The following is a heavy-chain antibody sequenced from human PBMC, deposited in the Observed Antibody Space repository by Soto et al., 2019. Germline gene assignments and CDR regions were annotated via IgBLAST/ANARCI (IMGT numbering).Heavy chain of an antibody. V-gene: IGHV4-4*02. Sequence: SETLSLTCAASSGSISSSNWWRWVRQTPGKGLEWIGEVYHSGSTYYNPSLKSRVTISVDTSKNQFSLKLSSVTAADTAVYYCARDQGWFDPWGQGTLVTVSS. CDR3: ARDQGWFDP. J-gene: IGHJ5*02. CDR1: SGSISSSNW. CDR2: VYHSGST.